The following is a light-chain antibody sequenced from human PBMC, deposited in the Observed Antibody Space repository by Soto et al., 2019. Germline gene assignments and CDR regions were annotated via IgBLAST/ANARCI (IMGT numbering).Light chain of an antibody. V-gene: IGLV2-14*01. CDR3: SSYTSSSTLGV. Sequence: QSVLTQPASVSGSPGQSITISCTGTSSDVGGYNYVSWYQQHPGKAPKLMIYDVSNRPSGVSIRFSGSKSGNTASLTISGLQAEDEADYYCSSYTSSSTLGVFGTGTKSPS. CDR2: DVS. CDR1: SSDVGGYNY. J-gene: IGLJ1*01.